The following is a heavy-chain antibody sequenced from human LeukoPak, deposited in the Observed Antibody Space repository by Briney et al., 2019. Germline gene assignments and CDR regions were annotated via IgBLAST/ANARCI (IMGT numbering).Heavy chain of an antibody. CDR3: AKDRGPFVAIDNNWFDP. CDR1: GFKFNIFA. J-gene: IGHJ5*02. Sequence: GGSLRLSYAASGFKFNIFAMSWVRQAPGKGLEWVSSISGYGDTTYYADSVKGRFTLSRDNSKGTLDLQMFSLRAEDTAVYYCAKDRGPFVAIDNNWFDPWGQGTLVTVSS. D-gene: IGHD3-3*02. V-gene: IGHV3-23*01. CDR2: ISGYGDTT.